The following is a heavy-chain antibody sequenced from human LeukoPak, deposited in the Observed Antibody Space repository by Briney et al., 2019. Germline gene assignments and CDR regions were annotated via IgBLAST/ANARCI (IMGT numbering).Heavy chain of an antibody. V-gene: IGHV3-23*01. J-gene: IGHJ4*02. D-gene: IGHD6-6*01. CDR2: ISGSGGST. CDR3: AKGGVAARPGYFDY. Sequence: PGGSLRLSCAASGFTVSSNYMSWVRQAPGKGLEWVSAISGSGGSTYYADSVKGRFTISRDNSKNTLYLQMNSLRAEDTAVYYCAKGGVAARPGYFDYWGQGTLVTVSS. CDR1: GFTVSSNY.